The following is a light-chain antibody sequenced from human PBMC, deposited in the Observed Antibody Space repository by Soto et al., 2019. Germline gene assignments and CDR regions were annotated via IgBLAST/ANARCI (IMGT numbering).Light chain of an antibody. CDR2: DAF. J-gene: IGKJ5*01. CDR3: QQRSNWPPLT. CDR1: QSVSTF. Sequence: EIVLTQSPATLSLSPGERATLSCRASQSVSTFLAWYQQKPGQAPRLLIYDAFNRAADVPARFSGSGSGTDFTLTISSLEPEDFAVYYCQQRSNWPPLTFGQGTRLEIK. V-gene: IGKV3-11*01.